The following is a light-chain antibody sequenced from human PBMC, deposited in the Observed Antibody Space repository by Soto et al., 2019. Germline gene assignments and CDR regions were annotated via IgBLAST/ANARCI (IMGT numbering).Light chain of an antibody. V-gene: IGLV3-1*01. CDR1: NLGDKY. Sequence: SYELTQPPSVSVSPGQTASITCSGENLGDKYVCWYQQKPGQSPVLVIFQDTKRPSGIPERFSGSNAGNTASLTISGTQSMDEAAYFCQAWDSTNGVVGGGTKVTVL. CDR3: QAWDSTNGV. J-gene: IGLJ2*01. CDR2: QDT.